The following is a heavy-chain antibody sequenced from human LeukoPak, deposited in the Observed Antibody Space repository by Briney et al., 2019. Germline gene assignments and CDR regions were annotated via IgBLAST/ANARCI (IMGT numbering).Heavy chain of an antibody. J-gene: IGHJ5*02. Sequence: GGSLRLSCAASGFTFSSYGMHWVRQAPGKGLEWVSIISLDGSTEFYADSVKGRFTISRDTASITMHLEMNNLRIEDTAVYYCMRDYMGWFDPWGQGSLVTVSS. V-gene: IGHV3-30*03. CDR3: MRDYMGWFDP. CDR2: ISLDGSTE. D-gene: IGHD3-10*01. CDR1: GFTFSSYG.